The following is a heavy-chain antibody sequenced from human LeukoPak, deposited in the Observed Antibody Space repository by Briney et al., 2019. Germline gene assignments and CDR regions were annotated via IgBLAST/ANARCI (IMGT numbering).Heavy chain of an antibody. J-gene: IGHJ4*02. D-gene: IGHD6-13*01. CDR1: GFTFSSHA. CDR2: ISYDGSEK. Sequence: GGSLRLSCEASGFTFSSHAIHWVRQAPGKGLEWVAVISYDGSEKYYADFVKGRFTISRDNSKNTVNLQMNNLRTEDTAVFLCANGGIVSAGPDHWGQGTLVTVSS. CDR3: ANGGIVSAGPDH. V-gene: IGHV3-30*04.